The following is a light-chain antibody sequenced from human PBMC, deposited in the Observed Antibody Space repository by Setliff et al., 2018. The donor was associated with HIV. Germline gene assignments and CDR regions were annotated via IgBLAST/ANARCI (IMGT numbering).Light chain of an antibody. CDR3: ATWDDRLNGVV. Sequence: SVLSQPPSASGTPGQRVTISCSGDNSNVGSNPVNWYQHLPGTAPKLLIYYDYRRPSGVPDRFSVSKFGTSASLAISGLQSDDEGDYYCATWDDRLNGVVFGGGTKVTVL. CDR1: NSNVGSNP. V-gene: IGLV1-44*01. J-gene: IGLJ2*01. CDR2: YDY.